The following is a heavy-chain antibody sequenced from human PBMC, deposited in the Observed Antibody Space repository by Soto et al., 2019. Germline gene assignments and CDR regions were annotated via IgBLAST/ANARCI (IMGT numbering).Heavy chain of an antibody. CDR3: ERDLPHHYYYYYVMDL. Sequence: VSLRLSCAASGFTFSSYWMSWVRQAPGKGLEWVANIKQDGSEKYYVDSVKGRFTISRDNAKNSLYLQMNSLRAEDTAVYYCERDLPHHYYYYYVMDLWGQGSTVIVSS. V-gene: IGHV3-7*03. CDR1: GFTFSSYW. CDR2: IKQDGSEK. J-gene: IGHJ6*02.